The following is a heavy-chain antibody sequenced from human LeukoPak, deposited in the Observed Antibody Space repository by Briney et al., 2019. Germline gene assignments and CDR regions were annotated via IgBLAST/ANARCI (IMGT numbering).Heavy chain of an antibody. V-gene: IGHV4-34*01. CDR2: INHSGST. Sequence: PSETLSLTCAVYGGSFSGYYWSWIRQPPGKGLEWIGEINHSGSTNYNPSLKSRVTISVDTSKNQFSLKLSSVTAADTAVYYCARRNGQRRYCTNGVCYSGWFDPWGQGTLVTVSS. D-gene: IGHD2-8*01. CDR1: GGSFSGYY. J-gene: IGHJ5*02. CDR3: ARRNGQRRYCTNGVCYSGWFDP.